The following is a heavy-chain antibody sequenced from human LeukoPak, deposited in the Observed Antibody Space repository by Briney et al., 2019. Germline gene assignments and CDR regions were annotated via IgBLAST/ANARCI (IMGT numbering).Heavy chain of an antibody. CDR3: ASPHPEGAYYDFWSGYTVQYYFDY. CDR1: GYSFTSYW. D-gene: IGHD3-3*01. Sequence: GESLKISCKGSGYSFTSYWIGWVRQMPGKGLEWMGIIYPGDSDTRYSPSVQGQVTISADKSISTAYLQWSSLKASDTAMSYCASPHPEGAYYDFWSGYTVQYYFDYWGQGTLVTVSS. V-gene: IGHV5-51*01. J-gene: IGHJ4*02. CDR2: IYPGDSDT.